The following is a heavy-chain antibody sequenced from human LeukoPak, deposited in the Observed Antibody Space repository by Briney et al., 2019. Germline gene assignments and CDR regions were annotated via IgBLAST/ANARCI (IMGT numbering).Heavy chain of an antibody. CDR1: GFTFSRYY. CDR3: TRVFVGDEYSSSGY. V-gene: IGHV3-74*01. D-gene: IGHD6-13*01. J-gene: IGHJ4*02. Sequence: GGSLRLSCAASGFTFSRYYMHWVRQAPGKGLVWVSRINSDGSSTTYTDSVKGRFTISRDNAKNTLYLQMNSLKVEDTAVYYCTRVFVGDEYSSSGYWGQGTLVTVSS. CDR2: INSDGSST.